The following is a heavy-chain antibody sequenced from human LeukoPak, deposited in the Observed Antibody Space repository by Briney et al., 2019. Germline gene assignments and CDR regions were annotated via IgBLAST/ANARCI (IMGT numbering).Heavy chain of an antibody. D-gene: IGHD5-12*01. CDR3: ARGYSGYDYGYFDL. CDR1: GGSISSGGYS. CDR2: IYYSGST. V-gene: IGHV4-30-4*07. Sequence: PSETLSLTCAVSGGSISSGGYSWSWIRQPPGKGLEWIGYIYYSGSTYYNPSLKSRVTISVDTSKNQFSLKLSSVTAADTAVYYCARGYSGYDYGYFDLWGRGTLVTASS. J-gene: IGHJ2*01.